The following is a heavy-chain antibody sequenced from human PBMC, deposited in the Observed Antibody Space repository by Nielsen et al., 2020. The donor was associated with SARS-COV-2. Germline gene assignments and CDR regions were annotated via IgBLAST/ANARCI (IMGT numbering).Heavy chain of an antibody. V-gene: IGHV3-23*03. CDR3: AREGGYSYGPDRYYYGMDV. J-gene: IGHJ6*02. CDR2: IYSGDGTT. CDR1: GFPFSVYT. D-gene: IGHD5-18*01. Sequence: GGSLRLSCAASGFPFSVYTMSWVRQAPGKGLESISVIYSGDGTTNYARSVKGRFTISRDKSKNTLYLQMNSLRAEDTAVYYCAREGGYSYGPDRYYYGMDVWGQGTTVTVSS.